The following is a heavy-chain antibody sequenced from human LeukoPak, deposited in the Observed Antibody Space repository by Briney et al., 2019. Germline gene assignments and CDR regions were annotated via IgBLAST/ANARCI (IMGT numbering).Heavy chain of an antibody. CDR2: ISSSGSTI. CDR1: GFSFSDYY. J-gene: IGHJ5*02. CDR3: AMPSGGLFDP. Sequence: GGSMRLSCAASGFSFSDYYMSWIRQAPGKGLGWVSYISSSGSTIYYANSVKGRFTISRDKAKISLYLQMNSLRAKDTAVYYCAMPSGGLFDPWGQGTLVTVSS. D-gene: IGHD1-26*01. V-gene: IGHV3-11*04.